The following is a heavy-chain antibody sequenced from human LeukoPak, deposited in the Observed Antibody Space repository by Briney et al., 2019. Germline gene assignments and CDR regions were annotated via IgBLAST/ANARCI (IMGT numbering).Heavy chain of an antibody. CDR2: IYPGDSET. Sequence: GESLKISLRGSGYSFTSYWIGWVRQIPGKGLEGMGIIYPGDSETRYSPSFQGQVTISAEKSIRTAYLQWSSLKASHTAMYYCARQHDIAAAVGDYWGQGTLVTVSS. D-gene: IGHD6-13*01. CDR3: ARQHDIAAAVGDY. J-gene: IGHJ4*02. V-gene: IGHV5-51*01. CDR1: GYSFTSYW.